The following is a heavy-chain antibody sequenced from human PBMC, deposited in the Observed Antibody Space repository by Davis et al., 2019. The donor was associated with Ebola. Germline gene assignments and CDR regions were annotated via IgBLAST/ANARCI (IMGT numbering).Heavy chain of an antibody. CDR1: GFTFSSYA. V-gene: IGHV3-23*01. J-gene: IGHJ4*02. Sequence: PGGSLRLSCAASGFTFSSYAMSWVRQAPGKGLEWVSAISGSGGSTYYADSVKGRFTISRDNSKNTLYLQMNSLRAEDTAVYYCAKDYCSSTSCYTTPYYFDYWGQGTLVTVSS. CDR3: AKDYCSSTSCYTTPYYFDY. D-gene: IGHD2-2*02. CDR2: ISGSGGST.